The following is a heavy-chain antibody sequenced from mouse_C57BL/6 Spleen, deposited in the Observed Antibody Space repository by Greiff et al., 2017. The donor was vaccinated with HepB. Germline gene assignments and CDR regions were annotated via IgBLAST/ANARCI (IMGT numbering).Heavy chain of an antibody. CDR3: ARGTTVVERAPSAY. Sequence: QVQLQQPGAELVKPGASVKLSCKASGYTFTSYWMQWVKQRPGQGLEWIGEIDPSDSYTNYNQKFKGKATLTVDTSSSTAYMQLSSLTSEDSAVYYCARGTTVVERAPSAYWGQGTLVTVSA. CDR2: IDPSDSYT. CDR1: GYTFTSYW. J-gene: IGHJ3*01. V-gene: IGHV1-50*01. D-gene: IGHD1-1*01.